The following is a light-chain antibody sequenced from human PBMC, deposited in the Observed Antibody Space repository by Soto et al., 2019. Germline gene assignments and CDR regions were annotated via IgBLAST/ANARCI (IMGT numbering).Light chain of an antibody. CDR3: QQYNNWPLWT. CDR1: QSVSKN. V-gene: IGKV3-15*01. J-gene: IGKJ1*01. CDR2: GAS. Sequence: EIVLTQSPATLSLPPGERATLSCRASQSVSKNLAWYQQKPGQAPRLLIYGASTRATGIPARFSGSGSGTDFTLTISSLQSEDFAVYYCQQYNNWPLWTFGQGTKVDIK.